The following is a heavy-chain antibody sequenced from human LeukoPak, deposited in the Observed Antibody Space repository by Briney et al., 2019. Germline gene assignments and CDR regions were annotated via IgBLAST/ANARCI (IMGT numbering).Heavy chain of an antibody. CDR2: ISAYNGNT. CDR1: GYTFTSYG. D-gene: IGHD3-9*01. Sequence: GASVKVSCKASGYTFTSYGISWARQAPGQGLEWMGWISAYNGNTNYAQKLQGRVTMTTDKSTSTAYMELKSLRSDDTAVYYCARVEVSYDMLAVYYGQAAYWGGGTLVSVS. V-gene: IGHV1-18*04. J-gene: IGHJ4*02. CDR3: ARVEVSYDMLAVYYGQAAY.